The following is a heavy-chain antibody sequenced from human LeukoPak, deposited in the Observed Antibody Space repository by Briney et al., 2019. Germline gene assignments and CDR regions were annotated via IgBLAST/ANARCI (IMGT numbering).Heavy chain of an antibody. Sequence: GGSLRLSCAASGFTFSSYSMNWVRQAPGKGLEWVSSISSSSSYIYYADSVKGRFTISRDNAKNSLYLQMNSLRAEDTAVYYCFVAYYGSGSYSSQSKYFDYWGQGTLVTVSS. D-gene: IGHD3-10*01. V-gene: IGHV3-21*01. J-gene: IGHJ4*02. CDR3: FVAYYGSGSYSSQSKYFDY. CDR1: GFTFSSYS. CDR2: ISSSSSYI.